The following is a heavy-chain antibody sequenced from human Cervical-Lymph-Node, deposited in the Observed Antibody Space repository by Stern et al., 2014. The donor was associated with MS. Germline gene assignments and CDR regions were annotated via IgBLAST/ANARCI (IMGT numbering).Heavy chain of an antibody. Sequence: VQLEESGPGLVKPSGTLSLTCAVSGGSISSRSNWWTWVRQPPGQGLEWIGEINQSGTTNYNPSLKSRVTISVDKSQNHFSLKVRSGTAADTAVYYCARMMSVSGIGMDVWGQGTTVTVSS. D-gene: IGHD3-16*01. CDR3: ARMMSVSGIGMDV. CDR1: GGSISSRSNW. V-gene: IGHV4-4*02. J-gene: IGHJ6*02. CDR2: INQSGTT.